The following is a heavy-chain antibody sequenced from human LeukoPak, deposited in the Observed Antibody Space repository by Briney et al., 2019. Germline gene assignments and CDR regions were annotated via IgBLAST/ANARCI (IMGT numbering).Heavy chain of an antibody. CDR1: GYSFTSYW. J-gene: IGHJ6*02. V-gene: IGHV5-51*01. D-gene: IGHD3-22*01. CDR3: ARNYDSSGYYGGALYYYGMDV. CDR2: IYSGYSDT. Sequence: GESLKISRKGSGYSFTSYWIGRVRQMPGKGLEWMGIIYSGYSDTRYSPSFQGQVTIPADKSISPAYLQWSSLKASDTAMYYCARNYDSSGYYGGALYYYGMDVWGQGTTVTVSS.